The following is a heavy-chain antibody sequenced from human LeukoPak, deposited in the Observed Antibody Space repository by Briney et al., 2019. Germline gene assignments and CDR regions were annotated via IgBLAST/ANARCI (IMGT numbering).Heavy chain of an antibody. D-gene: IGHD6-6*01. J-gene: IGHJ4*02. Sequence: GGSLRLSCVASGFTFSTSTMNWVRQAPGKGLEWVSSISSSSSYIYYADSVKGRFTISRDNAKNSLYLQMNSLRAEDTAVYYCARIEYSSSPGDWGQGTLVTVSS. V-gene: IGHV3-21*01. CDR1: GFTFSTST. CDR2: ISSSSSYI. CDR3: ARIEYSSSPGD.